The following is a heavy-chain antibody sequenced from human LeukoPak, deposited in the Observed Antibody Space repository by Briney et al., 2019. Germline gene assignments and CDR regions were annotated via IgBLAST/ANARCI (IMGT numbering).Heavy chain of an antibody. Sequence: GGSLRLSCAASGFTFSSYSMNWVRQAPGKGLEWVSSISSSSSYIYYADSVKGRFTISRDNSKNTLYLQMNSLRAEDTAVYYCATKLRFLEWSVPADYWSQGTLVTVSS. CDR1: GFTFSSYS. D-gene: IGHD3-3*01. V-gene: IGHV3-21*04. J-gene: IGHJ4*02. CDR3: ATKLRFLEWSVPADY. CDR2: ISSSSSYI.